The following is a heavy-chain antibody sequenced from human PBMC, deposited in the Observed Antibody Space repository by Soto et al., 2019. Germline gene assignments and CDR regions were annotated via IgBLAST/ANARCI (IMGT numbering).Heavy chain of an antibody. CDR2: VYYTGFT. CDR1: GDSISSSYY. J-gene: IGHJ6*03. V-gene: IGHV4-38-2*02. CDR3: ARLPQDYMDV. Sequence: PSETLSLTCTVSGDSISSSYYWGWVRQPPGKGLECIGAVYYTGFTYYNPSLKSRVSMSVDTSKNQFSLKLSSVTAADTAVYYCARLPQDYMDVWGKGTMVTVSS.